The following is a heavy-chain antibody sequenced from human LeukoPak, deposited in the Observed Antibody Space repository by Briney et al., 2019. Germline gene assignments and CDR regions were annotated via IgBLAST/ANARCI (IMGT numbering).Heavy chain of an antibody. CDR1: EYTFTSYD. Sequence: GASVKVSCKAFEYTFTSYDINWVRQATGQGLEWMGWMNPNSGNTGYAQKFQGRVTMTRNTSISTAYMELSSLTSEDTALYYCASGRHPGPTWISEYWGQGTLVTVSS. CDR2: MNPNSGNT. CDR3: ASGRHPGPTWISEY. J-gene: IGHJ4*02. V-gene: IGHV1-8*01. D-gene: IGHD5-12*01.